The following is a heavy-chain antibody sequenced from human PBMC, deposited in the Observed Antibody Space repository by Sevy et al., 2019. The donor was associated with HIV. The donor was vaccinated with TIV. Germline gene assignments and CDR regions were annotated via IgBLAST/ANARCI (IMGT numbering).Heavy chain of an antibody. V-gene: IGHV4-59*01. Sequence: SETLSLTCTVSGGSISAYYWSWIRQPPGKGLEWIGYIHYTGNTKYNPSLESRVTISVDTSKNQFSLRLSSLTAADTAICHCARAPPVRSGDDSLNWFAPWGQGTLVTVSS. CDR3: ARAPPVRSGDDSLNWFAP. J-gene: IGHJ5*02. D-gene: IGHD5-12*01. CDR1: GGSISAYY. CDR2: IHYTGNT.